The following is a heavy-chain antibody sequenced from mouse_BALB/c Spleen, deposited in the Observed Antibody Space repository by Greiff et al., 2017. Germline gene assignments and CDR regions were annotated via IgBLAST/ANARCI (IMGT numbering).Heavy chain of an antibody. CDR3: ARERGNSWFAY. D-gene: IGHD2-1*01. Sequence: QVQLKESGPGLVAPSQSLSITCTVSGFSLTGYGVNWVRQPPGKGLEWLGMIWGDGSTDYNSALKSRLSISKDNSKSQVFLKMNSLQTDDTARYYCARERGNSWFAYWGQGTLVTVSA. CDR2: IWGDGST. J-gene: IGHJ3*01. CDR1: GFSLTGYG. V-gene: IGHV2-6-7*01.